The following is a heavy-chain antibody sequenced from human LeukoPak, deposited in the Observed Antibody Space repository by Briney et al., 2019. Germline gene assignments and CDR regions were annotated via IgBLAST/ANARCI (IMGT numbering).Heavy chain of an antibody. Sequence: GASXKVSCKASGGTFISYAISWVRQAPGQGLEWMGGIIPIFGTANYAQKFQGRVTITADEYTRKAYMELRSLRSEDTAVYYCAREKSLGDFWSGYSEYWGQGTLVTVSS. CDR2: IIPIFGTA. CDR3: AREKSLGDFWSGYSEY. V-gene: IGHV1-69*01. J-gene: IGHJ4*02. CDR1: GGTFISYA. D-gene: IGHD3-3*01.